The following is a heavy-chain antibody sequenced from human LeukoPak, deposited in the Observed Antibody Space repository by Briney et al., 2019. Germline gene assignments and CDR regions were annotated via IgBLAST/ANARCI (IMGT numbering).Heavy chain of an antibody. J-gene: IGHJ4*02. CDR2: SVPIFGTA. V-gene: IGHV1-69*05. D-gene: IGHD3-16*02. CDR3: ATKTEITFGGVIVIPV. Sequence: GSSVKVSCKTSGGSFRDYTISWVRQAPGQGLEWMGRSVPIFGTANYAHKFQGRVTITTDESTSTAYMELSSLRSEDTAVYYCATKTEITFGGVIVIPVWGQGTLVTVSS. CDR1: GGSFRDYT.